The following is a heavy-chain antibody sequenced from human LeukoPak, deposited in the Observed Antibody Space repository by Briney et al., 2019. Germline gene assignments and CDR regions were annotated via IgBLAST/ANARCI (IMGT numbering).Heavy chain of an antibody. CDR3: ARDPVRGYSYGDFDY. D-gene: IGHD5-18*01. CDR1: GFTFSSYG. Sequence: GGSLRLSCAASGFTFSSYGMHWVRQAPGKGLEWVAVISYDGSNKYYADSVKGRFTISRDNSKNTLYLQMNSLRAEDTAVYYCARDPVRGYSYGDFDYWGQGTLVTVSS. V-gene: IGHV3-30*03. J-gene: IGHJ4*02. CDR2: ISYDGSNK.